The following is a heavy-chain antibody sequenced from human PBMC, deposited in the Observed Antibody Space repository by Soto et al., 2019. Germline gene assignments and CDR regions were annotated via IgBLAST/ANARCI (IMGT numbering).Heavy chain of an antibody. J-gene: IGHJ5*02. CDR2: IYPGDSDT. D-gene: IGHD2-8*02. V-gene: IGHV5-51*01. CDR3: VRVGLVGSNTLTNAWCDH. Sequence: PGESLKISCMGSGYTFTSHWIGWVRQMPGKGLEWMGIIYPGDSDTRYSPSFQGQVTISADKSIRTAYLQWNRLKASETAMYYCVRVGLVGSNTLTNAWCDHWGPGTLATVSS. CDR1: GYTFTSHW.